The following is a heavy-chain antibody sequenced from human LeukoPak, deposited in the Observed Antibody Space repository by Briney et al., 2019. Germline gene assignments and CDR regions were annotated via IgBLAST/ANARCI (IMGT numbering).Heavy chain of an antibody. J-gene: IGHJ5*02. D-gene: IGHD1-26*01. V-gene: IGHV1-18*01. CDR2: ISAYNGNT. CDR1: GYTFTSYG. Sequence: ASVKVSCKASGYTFTSYGISWVRQAPGQGLEWMGWISAYNGNTNYAQKLQGRVTMTTDTSTSTAYMELRSLRSDDTAVYYCARDANRWELLPGWFDPWGQGTLVTVSS. CDR3: ARDANRWELLPGWFDP.